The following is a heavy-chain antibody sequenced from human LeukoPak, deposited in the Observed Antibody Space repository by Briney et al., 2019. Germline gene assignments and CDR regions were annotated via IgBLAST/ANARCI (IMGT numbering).Heavy chain of an antibody. D-gene: IGHD6-13*01. V-gene: IGHV4-59*12. Sequence: PSETLSLTCTVSGGSISSYYWSWIRQPPGKGLEWIGYIYYSGSTNYNPSLKSRVTISVDTSKNQFSLKLSSVTAADTAVYYCAREGYYFDYWGQGTLVTVSS. J-gene: IGHJ4*02. CDR1: GGSISSYY. CDR2: IYYSGST. CDR3: AREGYYFDY.